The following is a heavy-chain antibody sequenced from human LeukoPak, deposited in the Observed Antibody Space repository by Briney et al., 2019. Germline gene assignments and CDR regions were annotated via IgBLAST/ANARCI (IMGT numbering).Heavy chain of an antibody. J-gene: IGHJ6*03. CDR1: GGTFSTHG. V-gene: IGHV1-69*06. Sequence: ASVKVSCKASGGTFSTHGISWVRQAPGQGLEWMGRIIPIFGTINYAQKFQGRVTITADKSTSTVHMDLSSLRSEDTAVYYCARGLGVDYYYYMDVWDEGTTVIVSS. CDR3: ARGLGVDYYYYMDV. D-gene: IGHD3-3*01. CDR2: IIPIFGTI.